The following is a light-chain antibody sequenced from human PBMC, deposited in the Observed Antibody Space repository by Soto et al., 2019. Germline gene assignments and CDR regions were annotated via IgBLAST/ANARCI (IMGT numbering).Light chain of an antibody. CDR1: QSISSY. CDR2: AAS. CDR3: QHSYSTPPT. Sequence: DIQMTQSPSSLSASVGDRVTITCRASQSISSYLNWYQQKPGKAPKLLIYAASSLQSGVPSRFSGSGSGTDFTLTISSLQPEDFATYYCQHSYSTPPTFGGGTNVEIK. V-gene: IGKV1-39*01. J-gene: IGKJ4*01.